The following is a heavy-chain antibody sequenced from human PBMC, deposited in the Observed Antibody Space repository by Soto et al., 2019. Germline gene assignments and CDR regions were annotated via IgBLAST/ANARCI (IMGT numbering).Heavy chain of an antibody. CDR3: ASSRREEYSYGPVGYFDY. J-gene: IGHJ4*02. D-gene: IGHD5-18*01. CDR2: IYYSGST. Sequence: SETLSLTCGVSGDSISNSRFYWAWIRQPPGEGLEWIGSIYYSGSTYYNPSLKSRVTISVDTSKNQFSLKLSSVTAADTAVYYCASSRREEYSYGPVGYFDYWGQGTLVTVSS. V-gene: IGHV4-39*07. CDR1: GDSISNSRFY.